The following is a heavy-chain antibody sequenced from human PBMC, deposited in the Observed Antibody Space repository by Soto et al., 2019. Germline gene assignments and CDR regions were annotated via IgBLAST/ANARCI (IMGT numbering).Heavy chain of an antibody. CDR1: SVSINSFTNHY. Sequence: QAQLQTSGPGLVKPSETLSLTCTVSSVSINSFTNHYCSWIRQPPGKGLEWVGYISKSGFTRYNPSLSSRVTLRVDTSKSHFSLKLSSVTAADTALYFCATQGFGKLHGLVDVWGQGTTVTVSS. D-gene: IGHD3-10*01. CDR3: ATQGFGKLHGLVDV. V-gene: IGHV4-59*08. CDR2: ISKSGFT. J-gene: IGHJ6*02.